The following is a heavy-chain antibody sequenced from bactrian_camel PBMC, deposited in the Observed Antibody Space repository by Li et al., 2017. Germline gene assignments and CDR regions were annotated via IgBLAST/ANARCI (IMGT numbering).Heavy chain of an antibody. J-gene: IGHJ4*01. V-gene: IGHV3S40*01. D-gene: IGHD6*01. CDR2: INTTGVAT. Sequence: VQLVESGGGSVQAGGSLRISCVASGITDKSACMGWFRQAPGKAREGVAAINTTGVATYYSGSVKGRFTISQDTAKNTVYLQMNNLKPKDTAMYYCATGHTHPIAGTCVPSGDWGQGTQVTVS. CDR1: GITDKSAC. CDR3: ATGHTHPIAGTCVPSGD.